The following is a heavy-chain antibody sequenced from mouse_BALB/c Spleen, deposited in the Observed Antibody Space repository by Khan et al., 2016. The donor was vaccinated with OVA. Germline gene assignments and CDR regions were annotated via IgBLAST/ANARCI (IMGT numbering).Heavy chain of an antibody. Sequence: QIQLVQSGPELKKPGETVKISCKASGYTFTNYGMNWVKQSPGKALKWMGWITTYTGEPTYADDFKGRFAFSLETSATTAYLKINNLKNEDTATYFCARPPYFSYTLDYWGQGTSVTVSS. D-gene: IGHD2-10*01. CDR2: ITTYTGEP. V-gene: IGHV9-3-1*01. CDR1: GYTFTNYG. CDR3: ARPPYFSYTLDY. J-gene: IGHJ4*01.